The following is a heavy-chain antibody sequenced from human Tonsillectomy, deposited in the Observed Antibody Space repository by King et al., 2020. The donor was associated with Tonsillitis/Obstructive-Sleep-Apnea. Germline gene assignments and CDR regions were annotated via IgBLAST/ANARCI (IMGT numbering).Heavy chain of an antibody. J-gene: IGHJ4*02. CDR2: IKPDGSGK. V-gene: IGHV3-7*04. Sequence: VQLVESGGGLVQPGGSLRLSCAASGFTFSSYWMRLVRPAPGKGLEWGANIKPDGSGKYYLDSVKGRFTISRDNAKNSLYLQMSSLRAEDTAVYYCARDYDWNFDYWGQGTLVTVSS. CDR1: GFTFSSYW. D-gene: IGHD1-1*01. CDR3: ARDYDWNFDY.